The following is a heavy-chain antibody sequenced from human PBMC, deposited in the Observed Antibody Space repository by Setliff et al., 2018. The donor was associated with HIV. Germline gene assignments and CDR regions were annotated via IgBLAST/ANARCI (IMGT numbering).Heavy chain of an antibody. J-gene: IGHJ4*02. Sequence: LRLSCAASGFIFSRSSMAWVRQAPGKGLEWVASISSSSSYIYYADTVKGRFTISRDNAKNSLYLQMNSLRAEDTAVYYCARMWSYYDFWSGYYYWGQGTLVTVSS. D-gene: IGHD3-3*01. CDR2: ISSSSSYI. CDR3: ARMWSYYDFWSGYYY. V-gene: IGHV3-21*01. CDR1: GFIFSRSS.